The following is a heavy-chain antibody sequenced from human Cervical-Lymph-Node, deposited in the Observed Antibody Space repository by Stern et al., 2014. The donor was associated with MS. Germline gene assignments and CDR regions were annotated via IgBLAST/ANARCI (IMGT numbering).Heavy chain of an antibody. CDR1: GIILSHSA. Sequence: QLVQSGPEVKKPGTSVKVSCKASGIILSHSAVQWLRQARGQRPDWIGWVGGLNGETNYAQRFQERVTITRDMSTSTVYMELRSLRSEDTAVYYCASERYTYYDDQRPPGGFDPWGQGTLVTVSS. D-gene: IGHD5-18*01. CDR2: VGGLNGET. J-gene: IGHJ5*02. CDR3: ASERYTYYDDQRPPGGFDP. V-gene: IGHV1-58*01.